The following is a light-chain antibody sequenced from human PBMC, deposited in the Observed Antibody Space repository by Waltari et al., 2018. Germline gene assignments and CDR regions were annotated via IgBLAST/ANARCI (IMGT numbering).Light chain of an antibody. J-gene: IGKJ4*01. V-gene: IGKV1-33*01. CDR3: QQYDNFPPT. Sequence: DIQMTQSPSSLSASLGDRVIITCQASQGITNFLHWYQQKLGKAPKLLISDASILRTGVPSRFSGRGSGTDFTFTISGLQPEDVGTYYCQQYDNFPPTFGGGTRVEIK. CDR1: QGITNF. CDR2: DAS.